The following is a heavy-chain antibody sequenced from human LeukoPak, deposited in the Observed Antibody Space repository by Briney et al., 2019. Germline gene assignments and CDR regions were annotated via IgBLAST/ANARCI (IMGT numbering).Heavy chain of an antibody. J-gene: IGHJ4*02. CDR2: IIPILGIA. V-gene: IGHV1-69*04. Sequence: SVKVSCKASGGTFSSYAISWVRQAPGQGLEWMGRIIPILGIANYAQKLQGRVTMTTDTSTSTAYMELRSLRSGDTAVYYCARSEESSGWSDVEDYWGQGTLVTVSS. CDR1: GGTFSSYA. CDR3: ARSEESSGWSDVEDY. D-gene: IGHD6-19*01.